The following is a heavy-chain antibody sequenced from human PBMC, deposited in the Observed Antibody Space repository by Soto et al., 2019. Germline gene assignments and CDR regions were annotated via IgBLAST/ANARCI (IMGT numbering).Heavy chain of an antibody. Sequence: ASVKVSCKASGYTFTGYYMHWVRQAPGQGLEWMGWINPNSGGTNYAQKFQGRVTMTRDTSISTAYMQLSRLRSDDTAVYYCARDYYYDSSGYLGWAFDYWGQGTLVTVSS. J-gene: IGHJ4*02. CDR2: INPNSGGT. CDR1: GYTFTGYY. V-gene: IGHV1-2*02. D-gene: IGHD3-22*01. CDR3: ARDYYYDSSGYLGWAFDY.